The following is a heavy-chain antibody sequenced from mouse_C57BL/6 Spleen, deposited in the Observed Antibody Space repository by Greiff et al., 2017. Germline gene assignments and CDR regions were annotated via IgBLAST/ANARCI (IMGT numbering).Heavy chain of an antibody. D-gene: IGHD1-1*01. J-gene: IGHJ2*01. CDR3: ARRGITTVVPYYFDY. Sequence: VQLQQPGAELVMPGASVKLSCKASGYTFTSYWMHWVKQRPGQGLEWIGEIDPSDSYTNYNQKFKGKSTLTVDKSSSTAYMQLSSLTSEDSAVYYCARRGITTVVPYYFDYWGQGTTLTVSS. V-gene: IGHV1-69*01. CDR1: GYTFTSYW. CDR2: IDPSDSYT.